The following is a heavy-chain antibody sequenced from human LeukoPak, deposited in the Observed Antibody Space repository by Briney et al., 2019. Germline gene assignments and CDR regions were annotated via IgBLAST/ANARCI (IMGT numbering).Heavy chain of an antibody. V-gene: IGHV4-4*02. CDR1: GGSISSSNW. J-gene: IGHJ6*02. CDR2: IYHSGST. D-gene: IGHD3-10*01. Sequence: SGTLSLTCAVSGGSISSSNWWSWARQPPGKGLEWIGEIYHSGSTNYNPSLRSRVTISVDKSKNQFSLKLSSVTAADTAVYYCARDPSEPMVRGALYYYGMDVWGQPTTVTVSS. CDR3: ARDPSEPMVRGALYYYGMDV.